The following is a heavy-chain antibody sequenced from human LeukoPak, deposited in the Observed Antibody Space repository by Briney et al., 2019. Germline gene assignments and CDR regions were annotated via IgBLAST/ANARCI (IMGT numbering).Heavy chain of an antibody. CDR2: ISGSGGST. CDR1: GFTFSRNY. D-gene: IGHD2-15*01. J-gene: IGHJ3*02. V-gene: IGHV3-23*01. Sequence: GGSLRLSCAASGFTFSRNYMSWVRQAPGKGREGVSAISGSGGSTYYADSVKGRFTISRDNSKNTLYLQMNSLRAEDTAVYYCAKTVVVVVAATPDAFDIWGQGTMVTVSS. CDR3: AKTVVVVVAATPDAFDI.